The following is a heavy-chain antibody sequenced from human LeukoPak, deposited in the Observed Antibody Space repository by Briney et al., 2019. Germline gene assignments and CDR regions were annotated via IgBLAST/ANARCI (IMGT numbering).Heavy chain of an antibody. D-gene: IGHD4-17*01. V-gene: IGHV4-59*08. J-gene: IGHJ5*02. CDR1: GGSISFPYY. CDR2: IYYTGST. CDR3: ARRVYGDYGNWFDP. Sequence: SETLSLTCTVSGGSISFPYYWSWIRQPPGKGLEWIGYIYYTGSTYYNPSLKSRVTMSVDTSKNQFSLKLSSVTAADTAVYYCARRVYGDYGNWFDPWGQGTLVTVSS.